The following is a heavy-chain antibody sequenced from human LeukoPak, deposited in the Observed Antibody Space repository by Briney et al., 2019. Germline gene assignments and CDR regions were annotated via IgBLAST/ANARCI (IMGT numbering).Heavy chain of an antibody. V-gene: IGHV3-23*01. CDR3: AKDLVVVPAAIMVY. CDR2: ISGSGSST. D-gene: IGHD2-2*02. CDR1: GFTFSRYA. J-gene: IGHJ4*02. Sequence: GESLKISCAASGFTFSRYAMTWVRQAPGKGLEWVSGISGSGSSTYYADSVKGRFTISGDNSKNTLYLQMNSLRAEDTAVYYCAKDLVVVPAAIMVYWGQGTLVTVSS.